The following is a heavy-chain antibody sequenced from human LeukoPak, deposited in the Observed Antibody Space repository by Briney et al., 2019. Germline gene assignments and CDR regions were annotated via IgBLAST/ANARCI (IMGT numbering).Heavy chain of an antibody. Sequence: SETLSLTCTVSGGSISSSSYYWGWIRQPPGKGLEWIGSIYYSGSTYYNPSLKSRVTISVDRSKNQVALKVSSVTAADTAVYYCARAAPESGYFGYLGQGTLVPVSS. V-gene: IGHV4-39*01. CDR2: IYYSGST. CDR3: ARAAPESGYFGY. D-gene: IGHD3-3*01. CDR1: GGSISSSSYY. J-gene: IGHJ4*02.